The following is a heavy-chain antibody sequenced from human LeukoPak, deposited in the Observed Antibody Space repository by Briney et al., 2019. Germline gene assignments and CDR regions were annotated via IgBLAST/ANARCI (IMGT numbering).Heavy chain of an antibody. Sequence: ASVEVSCKASGYTFTGYYMHWVRQAPGQGLEWMGWINPNSGGTNYAQKFQGRVTMTRDTSISTAYMELSRLRSDDTAVYYCARNLGYCSSTSCVPFDYWGQGTLVTVSS. D-gene: IGHD2-2*01. CDR3: ARNLGYCSSTSCVPFDY. V-gene: IGHV1-2*02. J-gene: IGHJ4*02. CDR2: INPNSGGT. CDR1: GYTFTGYY.